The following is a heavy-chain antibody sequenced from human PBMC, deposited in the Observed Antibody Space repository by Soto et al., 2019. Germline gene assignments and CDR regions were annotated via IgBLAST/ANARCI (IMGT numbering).Heavy chain of an antibody. CDR2: ISGSGGNT. CDR1: RFTFSNYV. V-gene: IGHV3-23*01. Sequence: EVQLLESGGDLVQPGGSLRLSCVASRFTFSNYVMSWVRQAPGKGLEWVSAISGSGGNTYYADSVKGRFTISRDNSKNTLFLQMNSLRAEDTAVYYCGKEVAGMGNWFDPWGQGTLVTVSS. CDR3: GKEVAGMGNWFDP. D-gene: IGHD6-19*01. J-gene: IGHJ5*02.